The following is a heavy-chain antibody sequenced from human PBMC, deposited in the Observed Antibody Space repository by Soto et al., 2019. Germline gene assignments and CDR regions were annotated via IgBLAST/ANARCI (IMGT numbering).Heavy chain of an antibody. D-gene: IGHD3-9*01. CDR1: GYTFTTYG. J-gene: IGHJ3*02. V-gene: IGHV1-18*01. CDR3: ASAHVLLFFDWATNAFVI. CDR2: ISVYNGNT. Sequence: ASVKVSCKASGYTFTTYGISWVRQAPGQGLEWMGWISVYNGNTNYAQKLQGRVTMTTNTSTSTAYMELSSLRSDDTAVYYCASAHVLLFFDWATNAFVIWCQGPXVTVS.